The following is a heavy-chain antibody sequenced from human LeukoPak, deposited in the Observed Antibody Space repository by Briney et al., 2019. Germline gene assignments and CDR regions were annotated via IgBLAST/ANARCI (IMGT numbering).Heavy chain of an antibody. CDR1: GFTFDDYA. V-gene: IGHV3-9*01. CDR3: AKAQQLWYHFDY. J-gene: IGHJ4*02. Sequence: SLRLSCAASGFTFDDYAMHWVRPAPGKGLEWVAGISWNSGTIDDANSVKGRFTISRDNAKKSLYLQINSLTAEDTAVYYCAKAQQLWYHFDYWGQGTLVTVSS. D-gene: IGHD5-18*01. CDR2: ISWNSGTI.